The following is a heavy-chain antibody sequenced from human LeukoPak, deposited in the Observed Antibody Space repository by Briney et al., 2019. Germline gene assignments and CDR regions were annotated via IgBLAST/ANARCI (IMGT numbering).Heavy chain of an antibody. CDR1: GGSISSYY. Sequence: SETLSLTCTVSGGSISSYYWSWIRQPPGKGLEWIGYIYYSGSTNYNPSLKSRVTISVDTSKNQFSLKLSSVTAADTAVYYCAKDFHYYDSSGYPRGYNWFDPWGQGTLVTVSS. D-gene: IGHD3-22*01. CDR3: AKDFHYYDSSGYPRGYNWFDP. V-gene: IGHV4-59*01. CDR2: IYYSGST. J-gene: IGHJ5*02.